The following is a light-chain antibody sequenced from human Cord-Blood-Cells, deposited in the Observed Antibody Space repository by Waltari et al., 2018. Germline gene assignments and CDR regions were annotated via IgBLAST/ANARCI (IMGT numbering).Light chain of an antibody. CDR3: QSADSSGTYWV. CDR2: KDR. Sequence: SYELTQPPSVSVSPGQTARITCSGDALPKQYAYWYQQKPGQAPVLVIYKDRERPSGIPGRLSGSSSGTTVTLTIGGVQAEDEADYYCQSADSSGTYWVVGGGTKLTVL. CDR1: ALPKQY. V-gene: IGLV3-25*03. J-gene: IGLJ3*02.